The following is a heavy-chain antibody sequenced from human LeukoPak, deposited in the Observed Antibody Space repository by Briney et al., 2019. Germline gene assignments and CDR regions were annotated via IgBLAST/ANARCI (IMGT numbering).Heavy chain of an antibody. V-gene: IGHV3-20*01. J-gene: IGHJ4*02. CDR3: ARKGLGGELGGFDS. D-gene: IGHD1-7*01. CDR2: TNRRGDIT. Sequence: GGSLRLSCAASGFIFSSYSMNWVRQVPGKGLEWVSGTNRRGDITGYADFVKGRFTISRDNAKNSLYLQMNSLRVEDTALYHCARKGLGGELGGFDSWGQGTLVTVSS. CDR1: GFIFSSYS.